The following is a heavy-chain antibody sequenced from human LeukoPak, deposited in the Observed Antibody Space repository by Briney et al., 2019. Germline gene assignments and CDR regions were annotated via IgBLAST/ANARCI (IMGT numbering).Heavy chain of an antibody. CDR3: ARGPGGSSSSDFDY. V-gene: IGHV4-61*02. J-gene: IGHJ4*02. D-gene: IGHD6-6*01. Sequence: SQTLSFTCTVSGGSISSGSYYWSWIRQPAGKGLEWIGRIYTSGSTNYNPSLKSRVTISVDTSKNQFSLKLSSVTAADTAVYYCARGPGGSSSSDFDYWGQGTLVTVSS. CDR1: GGSISSGSYY. CDR2: IYTSGST.